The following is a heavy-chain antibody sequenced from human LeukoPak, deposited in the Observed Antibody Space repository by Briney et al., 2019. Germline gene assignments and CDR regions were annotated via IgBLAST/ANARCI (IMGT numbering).Heavy chain of an antibody. V-gene: IGHV3-11*06. CDR1: GFTFSDYY. D-gene: IGHD3-10*01. J-gene: IGHJ4*02. CDR3: ARAYGQVYFDN. Sequence: KPGGSLRLSCAASGFTFSDYYMSWIRQAPGKGLGWVSYISTGSSYTNYADSVKGRFTISRDNAKNSLSQQMNSLRAEDTAIYYCARAYGQVYFDNWGQGTLVTVSS. CDR2: ISTGSSYT.